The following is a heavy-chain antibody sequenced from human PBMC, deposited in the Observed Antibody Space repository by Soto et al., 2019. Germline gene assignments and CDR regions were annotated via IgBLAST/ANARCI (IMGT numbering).Heavy chain of an antibody. CDR3: ARDQGLGVSSGYYYFDY. CDR1: GGTFSSYA. V-gene: IGHV1-69*01. Sequence: QVQLVQSGAEVKKPGSSVKVSCKASGGTFSSYAISWVRQAPGQGLEWMGGIIPIFGTANYAQKFQGRVTITADESTSTAYMELSSLRSDDTAVYYCARDQGLGVSSGYYYFDYWGQGTLVTVSS. CDR2: IIPIFGTA. D-gene: IGHD3-22*01. J-gene: IGHJ4*02.